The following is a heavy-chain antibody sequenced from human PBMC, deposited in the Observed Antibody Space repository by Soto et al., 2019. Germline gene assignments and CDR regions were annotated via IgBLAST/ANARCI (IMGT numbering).Heavy chain of an antibody. CDR3: ARHRSVGAFDI. J-gene: IGHJ3*02. Sequence: QPQLQESGPGLVKPSETLSLTCTVSGGSISSSSYYWGWIRQPPGKGLEWIGSIYYRGSTYYNPSLKSRVTISVDTSKNQFSLKLSSVTAADTAVYYCARHRSVGAFDIWGQGTMVTVSS. CDR1: GGSISSSSYY. CDR2: IYYRGST. V-gene: IGHV4-39*01.